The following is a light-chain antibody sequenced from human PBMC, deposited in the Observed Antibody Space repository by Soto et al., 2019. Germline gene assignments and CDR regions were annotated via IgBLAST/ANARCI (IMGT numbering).Light chain of an antibody. CDR2: GAS. J-gene: IGKJ1*01. CDR3: QQYGNSRT. CDR1: QSVSSSY. V-gene: IGKV3-20*01. Sequence: EIVLTQSPGTLSLSPGERATLSCRASQSVSSSYLAWYQQKPCHAPRLLIYGASSRATGIPDRLSGSGSGTEFTLTISRMEPEDFAVYYCQQYGNSRTFGQGTQVDIK.